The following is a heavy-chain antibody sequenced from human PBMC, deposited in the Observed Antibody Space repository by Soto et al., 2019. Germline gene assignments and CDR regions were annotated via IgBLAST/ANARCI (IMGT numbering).Heavy chain of an antibody. V-gene: IGHV3-48*03. CDR3: ARDSEKYSGYDLGIDY. CDR1: GFTFNYYE. Sequence: GGSLRLSCAASGFTFNYYERNWVRQATGKGLEWVSYISDSGRSTSYADSVRGRFTISRDNTKNSLFLQRNSLRVEDTAIYYCARDSEKYSGYDLGIDYWGQGT. J-gene: IGHJ4*02. CDR2: ISDSGRST. D-gene: IGHD5-12*01.